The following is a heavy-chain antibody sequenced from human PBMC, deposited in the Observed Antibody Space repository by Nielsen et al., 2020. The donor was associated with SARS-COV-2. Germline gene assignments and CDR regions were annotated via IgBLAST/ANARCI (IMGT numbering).Heavy chain of an antibody. V-gene: IGHV5-51*01. Sequence: GESLKISCGGSGYSFSTYWITWVRQMPGKGLEWMGIIYPGDSDTRYSPSFQGQVTISADKSISTAYLQWSSLKASDTAMYYCARLSSPSDENWFDPWGQGTLVTVSS. CDR1: GYSFSTYW. CDR3: ARLSSPSDENWFDP. D-gene: IGHD2-2*01. J-gene: IGHJ5*02. CDR2: IYPGDSDT.